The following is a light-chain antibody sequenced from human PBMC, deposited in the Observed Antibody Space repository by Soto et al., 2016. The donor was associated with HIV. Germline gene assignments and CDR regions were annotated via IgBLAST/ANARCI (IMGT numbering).Light chain of an antibody. CDR3: QQYDDFPYT. Sequence: DIQMTQSPSSLSASVGDRVTITCQASQDISNYLNWYQQKPGKAPKLLIYDTSSLEAGVPSRFSGSGSGTDFTFTISSLQPEDIATYYCQQYDDFPYTFGQGTKLEIK. J-gene: IGKJ2*01. CDR2: DTS. V-gene: IGKV1-33*01. CDR1: QDISNY.